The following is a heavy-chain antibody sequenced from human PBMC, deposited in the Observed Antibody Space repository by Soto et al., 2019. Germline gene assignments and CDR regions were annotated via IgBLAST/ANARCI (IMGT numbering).Heavy chain of an antibody. Sequence: PSETLSLTCTVSDGSIRSYYWTWVRQPPGKGLEWIGYVYHTGTTSYNPSLRSRVTMVVDTSKNLFSLSLTSVTAADTAVYYCARKDSGYADYMDVWGKGTTVTVSS. D-gene: IGHD5-12*01. CDR1: DGSIRSYY. J-gene: IGHJ6*03. V-gene: IGHV4-59*01. CDR2: VYHTGTT. CDR3: ARKDSGYADYMDV.